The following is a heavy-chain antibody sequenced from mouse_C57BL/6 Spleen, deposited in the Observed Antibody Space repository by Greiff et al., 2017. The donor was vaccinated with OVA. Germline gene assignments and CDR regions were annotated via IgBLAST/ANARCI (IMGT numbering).Heavy chain of an antibody. J-gene: IGHJ1*03. CDR2: IWSGGST. D-gene: IGHD2-4*01. CDR3: ASSVYDYDDWYFDV. CDR1: GFSLTSYG. V-gene: IGHV2-2*01. Sequence: VKLVESGPGLVQPSQRLSITCTVSGFSLTSYGVHWVRQSPGKGLEWLGVIWSGGSTDYNAAFISRLSISKDNSKSQVFFKMNSLQADDTAIYYCASSVYDYDDWYFDVWGTGTTVTVSS.